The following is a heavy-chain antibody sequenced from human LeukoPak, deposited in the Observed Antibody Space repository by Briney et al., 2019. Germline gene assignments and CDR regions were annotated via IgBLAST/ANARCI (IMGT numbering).Heavy chain of an antibody. CDR2: IYYSGST. J-gene: IGHJ4*02. CDR1: GGSFSGYY. D-gene: IGHD3-16*02. Sequence: SETLSLTCAVYGGSFSGYYWSWIRQPPGKGLEWIGSIYYSGSTYYNPSLKSRVTISVDTSKNQFSLKLSSVTAADTAVYYCARAHDYVWGSYRYRYYFDYWGQGTLVTVSS. CDR3: ARAHDYVWGSYRYRYYFDY. V-gene: IGHV4-34*01.